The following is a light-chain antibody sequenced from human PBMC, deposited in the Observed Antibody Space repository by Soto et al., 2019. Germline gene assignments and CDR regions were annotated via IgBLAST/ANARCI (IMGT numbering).Light chain of an antibody. CDR1: QSIDNY. J-gene: IGKJ1*01. CDR3: QQSYSSPET. Sequence: DIQMTQSPSSLSASVGDRVTITCRASQSIDNYLNWYQQKPGKAPNLLIYAASTLLSGVPSRFSGRRSGTHFTLTSSSLQPEDFANYYCQQSYSSPETFGQGTKVEIK. V-gene: IGKV1-39*01. CDR2: AAS.